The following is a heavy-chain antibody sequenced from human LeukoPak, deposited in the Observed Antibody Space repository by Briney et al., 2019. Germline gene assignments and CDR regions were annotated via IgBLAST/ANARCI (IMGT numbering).Heavy chain of an antibody. CDR1: GGSFSGYY. J-gene: IGHJ4*02. V-gene: IGHV4-34*01. CDR2: INHSGST. CDR3: ARAFRLYFDY. D-gene: IGHD2/OR15-2a*01. Sequence: SETLSLTCAAYGGSFSGYYWSWIRQPPGKGLEWIGEINHSGSTNYNPSLKSRVTISVDTSKNQFSLKLSSVTAADTAVYYCARAFRLYFDYWGQGTLVTVSS.